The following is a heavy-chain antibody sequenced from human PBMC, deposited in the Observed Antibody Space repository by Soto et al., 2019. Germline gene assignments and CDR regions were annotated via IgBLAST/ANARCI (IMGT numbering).Heavy chain of an antibody. CDR2: INPNSGGT. V-gene: IGHV1-2*02. CDR3: ARDRLTGTTGRYYYYYYGMDV. J-gene: IGHJ6*02. CDR1: GYTFTGYY. D-gene: IGHD1-7*01. Sequence: ASVKVSCKASGYTFTGYYMHWVRQAPGQGLEWMGWINPNSGGTNYAQKFQGRVTMTRDTSISTAYMELSRLRSDDTAVYYCARDRLTGTTGRYYYYYYGMDVWGQGTTVTVSS.